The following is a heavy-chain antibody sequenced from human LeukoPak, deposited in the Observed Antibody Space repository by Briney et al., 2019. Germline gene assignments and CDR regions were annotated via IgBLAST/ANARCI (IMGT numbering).Heavy chain of an antibody. D-gene: IGHD6-19*01. CDR3: ARAWSYSSGWFDY. V-gene: IGHV3-66*01. J-gene: IGHJ4*02. CDR1: GFTVSSNY. CDR2: IYSGGST. Sequence: SGGSLRLSCAASGFTVSSNYMSWVRQAPGKGLEWVSVIYSGGSTYYADSVKGRFTISRDNSKNTLYLQMNSLRAEDTAVYYCARAWSYSSGWFDYWGQGTLVTVSS.